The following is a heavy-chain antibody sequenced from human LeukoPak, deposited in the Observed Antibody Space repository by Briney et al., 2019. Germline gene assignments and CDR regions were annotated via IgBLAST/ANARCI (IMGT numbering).Heavy chain of an antibody. CDR3: AKDRYYYGSGSTYFDY. CDR2: ISSSGGST. CDR1: GFTFSNYA. J-gene: IGHJ4*02. Sequence: GGSLRLSCAASGFTFSNYAMSWVRQAPGKGREWVSAISSSGGSTYYADSVKGRVTISRDNSKKTLYVQMNSLRAEDTAVYYCAKDRYYYGSGSTYFDYWGQGTLVTVSP. D-gene: IGHD3-10*01. V-gene: IGHV3-23*01.